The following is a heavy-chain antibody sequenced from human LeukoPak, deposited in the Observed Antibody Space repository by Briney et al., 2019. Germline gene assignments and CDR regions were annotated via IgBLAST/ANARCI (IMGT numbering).Heavy chain of an antibody. CDR2: INHSGST. Sequence: TSETLSLTCAVYGGSFSGYYWSWIRQPPGKGLERIGEINHSGSTNYNPSLKSRVTISVDTSKNQFSLKLSSVTAADTAVYYCARDDCSGGSCYVAYWGQGTLVTVSS. J-gene: IGHJ4*02. V-gene: IGHV4-34*01. CDR1: GGSFSGYY. D-gene: IGHD2-15*01. CDR3: ARDDCSGGSCYVAY.